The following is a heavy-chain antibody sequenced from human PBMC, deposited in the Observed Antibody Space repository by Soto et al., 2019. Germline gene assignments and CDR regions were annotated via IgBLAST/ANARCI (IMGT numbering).Heavy chain of an antibody. CDR2: IYTSGST. J-gene: IGHJ4*02. D-gene: IGHD5-12*01. V-gene: IGHV4-4*07. CDR1: GGSISNYY. Sequence: KTSETLSLTCTVSGGSISNYYWSWIRQPAGKGLEWIGRIYTSGSTDYNPSLKSRVTISIDTSQNQFSLKLTSMTAADTAVYYCARERREEIHDGYDIDYWGQGTLVTVSS. CDR3: ARERREEIHDGYDIDY.